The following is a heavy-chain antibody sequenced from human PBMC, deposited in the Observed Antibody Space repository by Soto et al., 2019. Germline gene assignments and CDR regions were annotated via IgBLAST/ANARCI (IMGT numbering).Heavy chain of an antibody. CDR2: INAGNGNT. J-gene: IGHJ4*02. D-gene: IGHD6-13*01. V-gene: IGHV1-3*01. Sequence: QVQLVQSGAEVKKPGASVKVSCKASGYTFTSYAMHWVRQAPGQRLEWMGWINAGNGNTKYSQKFHGRVTITRDTSESTAYMELSGLRSEDTAVYYCARGGRGSSSWYAVDYFDYWGQGTLVTVSS. CDR1: GYTFTSYA. CDR3: ARGGRGSSSWYAVDYFDY.